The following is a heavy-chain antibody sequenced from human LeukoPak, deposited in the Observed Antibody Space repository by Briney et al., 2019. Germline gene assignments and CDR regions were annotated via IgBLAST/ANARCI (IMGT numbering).Heavy chain of an antibody. V-gene: IGHV3-15*01. CDR2: ITSKTDGGTT. J-gene: IGHJ4*02. CDR1: GFPFTYAW. D-gene: IGHD3-10*01. Sequence: GGSRRLSCAASGFPFTYAWMNWVRQAPGKGLEWVGRITSKTDGGTTDYAAPVKGRFTISRDDSKNMLYLQMNSLKTEDTAVYYCTTGVRGDWGQGNLVAVSS. CDR3: TTGVRGD.